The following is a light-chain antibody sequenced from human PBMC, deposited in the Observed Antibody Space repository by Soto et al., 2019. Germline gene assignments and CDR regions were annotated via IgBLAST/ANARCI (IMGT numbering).Light chain of an antibody. Sequence: DIQMTQSPSSLSASVGDRVTITCQASQDISNYLNWYQQKPGKAPKLLIYDASNLETGVPSRFSGSGSGTDFTLTISSLQPEDFATYSCQQSSESTWTVGQGTKVDSK. V-gene: IGKV1-33*01. CDR2: DAS. J-gene: IGKJ1*01. CDR3: QQSSESTWT. CDR1: QDISNY.